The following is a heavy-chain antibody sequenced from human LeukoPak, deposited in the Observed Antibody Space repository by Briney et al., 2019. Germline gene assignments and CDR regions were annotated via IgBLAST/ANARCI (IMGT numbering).Heavy chain of an antibody. CDR1: GYTFTGYY. Sequence: SVKVSCKASGYTFTGYYMHWVRQAPGQGLEWMGGIIPIFGTANYAQKFQGRVTITADESTSAAYMELSSLRSEDTAVYYCAIIAVAGTRNWGQGTLVTVSS. CDR3: AIIAVAGTRN. CDR2: IIPIFGTA. D-gene: IGHD6-19*01. V-gene: IGHV1-69*13. J-gene: IGHJ4*02.